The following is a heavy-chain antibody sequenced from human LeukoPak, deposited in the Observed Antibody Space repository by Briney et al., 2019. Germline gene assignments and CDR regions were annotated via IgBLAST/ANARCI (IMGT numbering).Heavy chain of an antibody. Sequence: ASVKVSCKASGYTFSNYAINWVRQAPGKGLEWMGWINANTGNPTYALGFTGRFVLSLDTSVSTAYLQISSLKAEDTAVYYCARADQPQLLNWFDPWGQGTLVTVSS. CDR2: INANTGNP. J-gene: IGHJ5*02. D-gene: IGHD6-6*01. CDR3: ARADQPQLLNWFDP. V-gene: IGHV7-4-1*02. CDR1: GYTFSNYA.